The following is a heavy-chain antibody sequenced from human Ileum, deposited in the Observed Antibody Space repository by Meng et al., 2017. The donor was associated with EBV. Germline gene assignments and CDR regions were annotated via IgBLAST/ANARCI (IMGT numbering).Heavy chain of an antibody. CDR1: GGSISSSSYY. CDR3: ARHHHSPTFDY. CDR2: VVYSGTT. V-gene: IGHV4-39*01. Sequence: QLERQGSGPGMVKPSETLSLTCTGSGGSISSSSYYWAWIRQPPGEGLEWIGSVVYSGTTYYTSSLKSRVSISVDTSKNQFSLKLSSVTAADTAVYYCARHHHSPTFDYWGQGTLVTVSS. J-gene: IGHJ4*02. D-gene: IGHD1-14*01.